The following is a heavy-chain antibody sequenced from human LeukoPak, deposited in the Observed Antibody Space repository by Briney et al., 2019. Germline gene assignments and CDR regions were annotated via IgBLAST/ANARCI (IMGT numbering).Heavy chain of an antibody. Sequence: SETLSLTCTVSGGSISTYYWSWIRQPPGKGLEWIGYIYYSGSTNYNPSLKSRVTISVDTSKNQFSLKLSSVTAADTAVYYCAGLVRGIYYGMDVWGQGTTVTVSS. CDR3: AGLVRGIYYGMDV. D-gene: IGHD3-16*01. CDR1: GGSISTYY. CDR2: IYYSGST. V-gene: IGHV4-59*01. J-gene: IGHJ6*02.